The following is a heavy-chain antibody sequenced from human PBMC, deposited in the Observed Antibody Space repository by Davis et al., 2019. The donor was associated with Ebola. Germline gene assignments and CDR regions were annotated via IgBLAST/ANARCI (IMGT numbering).Heavy chain of an antibody. D-gene: IGHD3-3*01. CDR1: GGSISSSNW. CDR2: LNHSGST. Sequence: PSETLSLTCAVSGGSISSSNWWSWVRQPPGKGLEWIGELNHSGSTNYNPSLKSRVTISVDTSKNQFSLKLSSVTAADTAVYYCARSLRVLEWLPINWFDPWGQGTLVTVSS. J-gene: IGHJ5*02. V-gene: IGHV4-4*02. CDR3: ARSLRVLEWLPINWFDP.